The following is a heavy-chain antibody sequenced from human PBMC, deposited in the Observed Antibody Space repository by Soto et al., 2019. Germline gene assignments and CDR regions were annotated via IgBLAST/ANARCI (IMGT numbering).Heavy chain of an antibody. CDR1: GDSISSYN. Sequence: QVQLQESGPGLVKPSETLSLTCTVSGDSISSYNLAWIRQPPGKGLEWIGYFRSGGGTSYNPSLKSLVAIPADPSMKQFSLGLSSVTAADTAVYYCVRQGIGVLHGLVDVWGQGTTVTVSS. D-gene: IGHD3-10*01. J-gene: IGHJ6*02. CDR2: FRSGGGT. CDR3: VRQGIGVLHGLVDV. V-gene: IGHV4-59*08.